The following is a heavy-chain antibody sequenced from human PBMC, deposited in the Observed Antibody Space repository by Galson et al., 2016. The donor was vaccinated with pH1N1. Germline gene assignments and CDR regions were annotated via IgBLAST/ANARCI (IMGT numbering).Heavy chain of an antibody. CDR3: TKARVGNYYFDY. J-gene: IGHJ4*02. D-gene: IGHD1-7*01. CDR1: GFTFGDYA. CDR2: ISTSSGTA. V-gene: IGHV3-23*01. Sequence: SLRLSCAASGFTFGDYAMRWVRQAPGKGLEYVSSISTSSGTACYGDSVRGRFTISRDNSKNTVYLQMNSLRAEDTAIYYCTKARVGNYYFDYWGQGSLVTVSS.